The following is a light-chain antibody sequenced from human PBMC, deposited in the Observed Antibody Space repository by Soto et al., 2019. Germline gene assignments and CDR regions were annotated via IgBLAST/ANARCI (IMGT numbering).Light chain of an antibody. Sequence: QAVVTQPTSVSGAPGQRVTISCTGSSSNIGAGYDVHWYQQLPGTAPKLLIYGNSNRPSGVPDRFSGSKSGTSASLAITGLQAEDEADYYCQSYGSSLVVFGGGTKLTVL. CDR2: GNS. V-gene: IGLV1-40*01. CDR1: SSNIGAGYD. J-gene: IGLJ2*01. CDR3: QSYGSSLVV.